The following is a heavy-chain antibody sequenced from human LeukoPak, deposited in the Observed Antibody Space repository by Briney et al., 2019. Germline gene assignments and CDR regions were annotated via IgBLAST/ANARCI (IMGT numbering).Heavy chain of an antibody. D-gene: IGHD3-22*01. Sequence: GGSLRLSCAASGFTVSSNYMSWVRQAPGKGLEWVSVIYSGGSTYYADSVKGRFTISRDNSKNTLYLQMSSLRAEDTAVYYCARDSPGYYYDSSGYYYYGMDVWGQGTTVTVSS. CDR3: ARDSPGYYYDSSGYYYYGMDV. CDR2: IYSGGST. CDR1: GFTVSSNY. V-gene: IGHV3-66*01. J-gene: IGHJ6*02.